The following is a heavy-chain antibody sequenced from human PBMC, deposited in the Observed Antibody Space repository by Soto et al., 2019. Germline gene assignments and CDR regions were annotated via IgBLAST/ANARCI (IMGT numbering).Heavy chain of an antibody. CDR3: ARDYWGVVLSSRYYYYGMDV. CDR1: GGTFSSYA. J-gene: IGHJ6*02. D-gene: IGHD3-3*01. Sequence: QVQLVQSGAEVKKPGSSVKVSCKASGGTFSSYAISWVRQAPGQGLEWMGGIIPIFGTANYAQKFQGRVTITADESTSTAYMELSSLRSEDTAVYYYARDYWGVVLSSRYYYYGMDVWGQGTTVIVSS. V-gene: IGHV1-69*01. CDR2: IIPIFGTA.